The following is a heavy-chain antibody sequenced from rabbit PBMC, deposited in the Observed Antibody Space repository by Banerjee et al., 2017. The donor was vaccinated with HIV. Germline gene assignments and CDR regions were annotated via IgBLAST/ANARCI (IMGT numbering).Heavy chain of an antibody. CDR2: IDTGSSGST. D-gene: IGHD6-1*01. V-gene: IGHV1S45*01. Sequence: QEQLEESGGGLVKPEGSLTLTCKASGIDFNSYYYMCWVRQAPGKGLEWIACIDTGSSGSTGYASWAKGRFIISKSSATTVTLQMTSLTAADTATYFCARGANYGNYGYGLWGPGTLVTVS. J-gene: IGHJ4*01. CDR3: ARGANYGNYGYGL. CDR1: GIDFNSYYY.